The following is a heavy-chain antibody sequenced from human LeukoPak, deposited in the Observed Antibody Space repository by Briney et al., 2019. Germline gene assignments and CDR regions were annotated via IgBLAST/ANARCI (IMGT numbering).Heavy chain of an antibody. D-gene: IGHD3-16*01. CDR2: IYYSGST. CDR3: ARGRSGPWGYYYFDY. Sequence: SETLSLTCTVSGGSISSGGYYWSWIRQHPGKGLEWIGYIYYSGSTYYNPSLKSRVTISVDTSKNQFSLKLSSVTAADTAVYYCARGRSGPWGYYYFDYWGQGTLVTVSS. J-gene: IGHJ4*02. V-gene: IGHV4-31*03. CDR1: GGSISSGGYY.